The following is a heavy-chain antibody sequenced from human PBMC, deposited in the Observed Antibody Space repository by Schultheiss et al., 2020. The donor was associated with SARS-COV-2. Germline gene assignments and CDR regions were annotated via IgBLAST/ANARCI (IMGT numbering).Heavy chain of an antibody. CDR1: GFTFSSYA. CDR3: AKDRITMIVVVITTGLDY. Sequence: GESLKISCAASGFTFSSYAMSWVRQAPGKGLEWVLAISGSGGSTYYADSVKGRFTISRDNSKNTLYLQMNSLRAEDTAVYYCAKDRITMIVVVITTGLDYWGQGTLVTVSS. CDR2: ISGSGGST. D-gene: IGHD3-22*01. V-gene: IGHV3-23*01. J-gene: IGHJ4*02.